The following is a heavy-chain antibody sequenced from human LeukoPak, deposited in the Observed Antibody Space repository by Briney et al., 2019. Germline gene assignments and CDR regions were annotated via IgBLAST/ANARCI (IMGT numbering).Heavy chain of an antibody. CDR1: GGSISSYY. V-gene: IGHV4-59*01. J-gene: IGHJ5*02. D-gene: IGHD2-15*01. CDR2: IYYSGST. Sequence: PSETLSLTCTVSGGSISSYYWSWIRQPPGKGLEWIGYIYYSGSTNYNPSLKSRVTISVDTSQNQFSLKLSSVTAADTAVYYCARVGGCSGGSCYPHWFDPWGQGTLVTVSS. CDR3: ARVGGCSGGSCYPHWFDP.